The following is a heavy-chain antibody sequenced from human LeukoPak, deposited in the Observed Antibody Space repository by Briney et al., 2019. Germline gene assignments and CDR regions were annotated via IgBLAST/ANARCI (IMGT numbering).Heavy chain of an antibody. CDR3: AREAYCGGDCYSGDY. J-gene: IGHJ4*02. CDR1: GGSMSSSSYY. CDR2: IYCSGST. D-gene: IGHD2-21*02. Sequence: SETLSLTCTVSGGSMSSSSYYWGWIRQPPGKGLEWIGCIYCSGSTYYNPSLKSRVTISVDTSKNQFSLKLSSVTAADTAVYYCAREAYCGGDCYSGDYWGQGTLVTVSS. V-gene: IGHV4-39*02.